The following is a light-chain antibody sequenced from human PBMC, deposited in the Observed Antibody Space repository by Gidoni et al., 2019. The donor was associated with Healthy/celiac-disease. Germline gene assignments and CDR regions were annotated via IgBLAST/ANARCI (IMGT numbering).Light chain of an antibody. CDR3: CSYAGSSTPHVV. CDR2: EGS. Sequence: QSALTQPASVSGSPGQSITISCTGTSSDVGSYNLVPWYQQHPGKAPKLMIYEGSKRPSGVSNRFSGSKSGNTASLTISGLQAEDEADYYCCSYAGSSTPHVVFGGGTKLTVL. CDR1: SSDVGSYNL. J-gene: IGLJ2*01. V-gene: IGLV2-23*01.